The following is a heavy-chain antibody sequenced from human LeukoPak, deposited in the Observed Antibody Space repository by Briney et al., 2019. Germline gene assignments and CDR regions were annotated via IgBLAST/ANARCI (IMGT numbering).Heavy chain of an antibody. CDR2: INTNSGAT. CDR1: GYTFTGYY. CDR3: TKPQPGAFEV. J-gene: IGHJ3*01. D-gene: IGHD2-2*01. Sequence: ASVKVSCKASGYTFTGYYVHWVRQAPGQGLEWMGWINTNSGATNYAQNFQGRATMTRDTSISTAYMELSSLRSDDTALYYCTKPQPGAFEVWGQGTIVTVSS. V-gene: IGHV1-2*02.